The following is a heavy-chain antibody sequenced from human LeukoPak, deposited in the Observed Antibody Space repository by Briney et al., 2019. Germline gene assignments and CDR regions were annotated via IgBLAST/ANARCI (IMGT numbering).Heavy chain of an antibody. CDR1: GYTFTSYH. J-gene: IGHJ6*02. CDR3: ASCFWSGYKSSYYYGMDV. V-gene: IGHV1-46*01. Sequence: ASVRVSCKASGYTFTSYHIHWVRQVPGQGLEWMGVINPSEGSTDYAQKFQDRVSLTRDTSTSTVYMDLSRLRCEDTAVYYCASCFWSGYKSSYYYGMDVWGQGTTVTVSS. CDR2: INPSEGST. D-gene: IGHD3-3*01.